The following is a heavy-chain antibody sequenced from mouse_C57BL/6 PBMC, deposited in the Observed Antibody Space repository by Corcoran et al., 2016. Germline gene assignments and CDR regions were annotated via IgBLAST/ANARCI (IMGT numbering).Heavy chain of an antibody. J-gene: IGHJ2*01. V-gene: IGHV1-26*01. CDR2: INPNNGGT. D-gene: IGHD1-1*01. CDR3: GRGGPYYYGSSGDY. Sequence: EVQLQQAGPALVKPGASVKISCKASGYTFTDYYMNWVKQSHGKSLEWIGDINPNNGGTSYNQKFKGKATLTVDKSSSTAYMELRSLTAEDSAVYYGGRGGPYYYGSSGDYWSQGTTLTVSS. CDR1: GYTFTDYY.